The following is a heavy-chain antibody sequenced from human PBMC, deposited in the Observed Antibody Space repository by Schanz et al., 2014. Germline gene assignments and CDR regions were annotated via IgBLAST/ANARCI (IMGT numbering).Heavy chain of an antibody. Sequence: EVQLVESGGGLVQPGGSLRLSCAASGYTFSSNAMSWVRQAPGKGPVWVSRINGDGSSTLYADSVKGRFTISRDNAKNTLYLQMNSLRAEDTAVYYCAKELRPGTERPRGNFDYGGQGTLVTVSS. V-gene: IGHV3-23*04. CDR3: AKELRPGTERPRGNFDY. D-gene: IGHD6-13*01. J-gene: IGHJ4*02. CDR2: INGDGSST. CDR1: GYTFSSNA.